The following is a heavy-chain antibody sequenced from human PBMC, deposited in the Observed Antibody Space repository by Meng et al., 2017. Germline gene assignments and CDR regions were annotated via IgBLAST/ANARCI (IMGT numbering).Heavy chain of an antibody. CDR2: IYYSGST. J-gene: IGHJ2*01. Sequence: HRQESGPGLVKPSQSLSPTCTVSGGSISSGGYCWSWIRQHPGKGLEWIGDIYYSGSTYYNPSLKSLVTISVDTSKNQFSLKLSSVTAADTAVYYCARVHYYDSSGYNNWYFDLWGRGTLVTVSS. CDR1: GGSISSGGYC. D-gene: IGHD3-22*01. CDR3: ARVHYYDSSGYNNWYFDL. V-gene: IGHV4-31*01.